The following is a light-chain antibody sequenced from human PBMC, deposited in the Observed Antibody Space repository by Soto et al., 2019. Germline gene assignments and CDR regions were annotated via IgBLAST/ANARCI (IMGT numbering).Light chain of an antibody. CDR3: QQRNNYTRT. J-gene: IGKJ5*01. Sequence: RASQRICSYLACNQQKPGKAPHVLIHTASTLHSGSPSRFSGSGSGTEFTLTISSLQPEYFASYYCQQRNNYTRTFGQGTRLEIK. CDR1: QRICSY. CDR2: TAS. V-gene: IGKV1-9*01.